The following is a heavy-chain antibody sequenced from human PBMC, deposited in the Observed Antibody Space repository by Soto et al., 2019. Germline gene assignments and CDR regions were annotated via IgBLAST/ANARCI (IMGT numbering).Heavy chain of an antibody. Sequence: QVQLVQSGAEVKKPGASVKVSCKASGYSFTSYGISWVRQAPGQGLEWMVWISAYNGNTNYAQKLQGRVTMPTDTSTSTAYMDLRSLRSDDTAVYYCARDGGVQARFDPWGQGTLVTVSS. CDR2: ISAYNGNT. D-gene: IGHD2-8*02. J-gene: IGHJ5*02. CDR3: ARDGGVQARFDP. V-gene: IGHV1-18*01. CDR1: GYSFTSYG.